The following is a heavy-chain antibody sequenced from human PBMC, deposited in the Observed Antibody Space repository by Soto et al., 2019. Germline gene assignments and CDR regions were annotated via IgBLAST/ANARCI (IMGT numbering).Heavy chain of an antibody. D-gene: IGHD3-10*01. CDR1: GYTFTSYD. J-gene: IGHJ3*02. V-gene: IGHV1-8*01. CDR2: MNPNSGNT. CDR3: AFPLSIGDAFDI. Sequence: ASVKVSCKASGYTFTSYDINWVRQATGQGLEWMGWMNPNSGNTGYAQKFQGKITMTTNTSKNTAYMELSSQRSEDTALYYCAFPLSIGDAFDIWGQGTMVTVSS.